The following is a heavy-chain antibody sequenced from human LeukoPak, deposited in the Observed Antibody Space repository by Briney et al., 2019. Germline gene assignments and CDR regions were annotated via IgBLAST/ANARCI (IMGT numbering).Heavy chain of an antibody. Sequence: PSETLSLTCAVYGGSFSGYYWSWIRQPAGKGLEWIGRIYTSGSTNYNPSLKSRVTMSVDTSKNQFSLKLSSVTAADTAVYYCARGVLTGYYSNSGYNWFDPWGQGTLVTVSS. CDR2: IYTSGST. CDR3: ARGVLTGYYSNSGYNWFDP. CDR1: GGSFSGYY. D-gene: IGHD3-9*01. V-gene: IGHV4-59*10. J-gene: IGHJ5*02.